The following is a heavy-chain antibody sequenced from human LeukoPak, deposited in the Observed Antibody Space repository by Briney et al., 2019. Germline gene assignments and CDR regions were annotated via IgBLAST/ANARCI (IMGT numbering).Heavy chain of an antibody. Sequence: ASVKVSCKASGYIFNNYDINWVRRATGQGLGWMGWMNPNSGKRVYAQKFQGRVTMTTNSSINTAYMELTSLTSDDTAVYYCAKGLRSDYWGQGTLVTVSS. CDR1: GYIFNNYD. V-gene: IGHV1-8*01. D-gene: IGHD3-16*02. J-gene: IGHJ4*02. CDR2: MNPNSGKR. CDR3: AKGLRSDY.